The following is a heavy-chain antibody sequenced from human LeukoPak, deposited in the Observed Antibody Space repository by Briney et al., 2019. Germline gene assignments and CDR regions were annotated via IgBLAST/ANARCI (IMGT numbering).Heavy chain of an antibody. V-gene: IGHV3-30-3*01. CDR2: ISYDGSNK. CDR1: GFTFSSYA. Sequence: GGSLRLSCAASGFTFSSYAMHWVRQAPGKGPEWVAVISYDGSNKYYADSVKGRFTISRDNSKNTLYLQMNSLRAEDTAVYYCARGHTYYDILTGYSVGYYWGQGTLVTVSS. CDR3: ARGHTYYDILTGYSVGYY. J-gene: IGHJ4*02. D-gene: IGHD3-9*01.